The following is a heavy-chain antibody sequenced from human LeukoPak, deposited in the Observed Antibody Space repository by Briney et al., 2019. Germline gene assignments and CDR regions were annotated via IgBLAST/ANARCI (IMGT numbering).Heavy chain of an antibody. Sequence: ASVKVSCKASGYTFTGYYMHWVRQAPGQGLEWMGWINPNSGGTNYAQKFQGRVTMTRDTSISTAYMELSRLRSDDTAVYYCARRRIAAAGTVLDYWDQGTLVTVSS. CDR1: GYTFTGYY. J-gene: IGHJ4*02. CDR3: ARRRIAAAGTVLDY. D-gene: IGHD6-13*01. CDR2: INPNSGGT. V-gene: IGHV1-2*02.